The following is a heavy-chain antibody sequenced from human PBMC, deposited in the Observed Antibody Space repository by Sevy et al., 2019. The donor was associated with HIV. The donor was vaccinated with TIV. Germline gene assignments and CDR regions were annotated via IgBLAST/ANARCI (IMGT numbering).Heavy chain of an antibody. V-gene: IGHV1-24*01. D-gene: IGHD2-2*01. CDR1: GYTLTELS. J-gene: IGHJ4*02. CDR2: FDPEDGET. CDR3: ATDHPPYCSSTSCYDY. Sequence: GESLKISCKVSGYTLTELSMHWVRQAPGKGLEWMGGFDPEDGETIYAQKFQGRVTMTEDTSTDTAYMELSSLRSEDTAVYYCATDHPPYCSSTSCYDYWGLGTLVTVSS.